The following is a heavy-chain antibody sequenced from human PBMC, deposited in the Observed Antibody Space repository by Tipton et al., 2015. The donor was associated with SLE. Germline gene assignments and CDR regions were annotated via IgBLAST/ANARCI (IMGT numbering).Heavy chain of an antibody. D-gene: IGHD2-2*02. CDR1: GGSISSSSYY. J-gene: IGHJ4*02. CDR2: IYYSGST. Sequence: GLVKPSETLSLTCTVSGGSISSSSYYWGWIRQPPGKGLEWIGSIYYSGSTYYNPSLKSRVTISVDTSKNQFSLKLSSVTAADTAMYYCARQEGDIVVVPAAISFDYWGQGTLVTVSS. V-gene: IGHV4-39*01. CDR3: ARQEGDIVVVPAAISFDY.